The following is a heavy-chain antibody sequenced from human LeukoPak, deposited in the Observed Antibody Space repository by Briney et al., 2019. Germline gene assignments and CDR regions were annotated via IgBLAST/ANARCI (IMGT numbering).Heavy chain of an antibody. J-gene: IGHJ4*02. CDR1: GYTFTGYY. CDR3: ARVGESSGWYSFWGY. D-gene: IGHD6-19*01. V-gene: IGHV1-2*06. Sequence: ASVKVSCKASGYTFTGYYMHRVRQAPGQGLEWMGRINPNSGGTNYAQKFQGRVTMTRDTSISTAYMELSRLRSDDTAVYYCARVGESSGWYSFWGYWGQGTLVTVSS. CDR2: INPNSGGT.